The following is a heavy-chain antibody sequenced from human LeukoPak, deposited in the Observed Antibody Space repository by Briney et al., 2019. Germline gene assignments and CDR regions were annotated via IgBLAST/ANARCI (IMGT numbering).Heavy chain of an antibody. J-gene: IGHJ4*02. D-gene: IGHD6-19*01. CDR3: ARDLSSGWYQG. CDR2: IYYSGST. CDR1: GGSISSSSYY. Sequence: SETLSLTCTVSGGSISSSSYYWGWIRQPPGKGLEWIGSIYYSGSTYYNPSLKSRVTISVDTSKNQFSLKLSSVTAADTAVYYCARDLSSGWYQGWGQGTLVTVSS. V-gene: IGHV4-39*07.